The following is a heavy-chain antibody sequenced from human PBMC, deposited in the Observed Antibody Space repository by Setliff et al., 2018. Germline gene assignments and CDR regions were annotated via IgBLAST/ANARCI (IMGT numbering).Heavy chain of an antibody. CDR1: GFTFNAYA. J-gene: IGHJ3*02. V-gene: IGHV3-23*01. Sequence: GGSLRLSCAASGFTFNAYAMSWVRQAPGKGLEWVSAITFGSLSRYYADSVKGRFTISRDNSKNTLYLQMNSLRAEDTAVYYCAKGGRAVAGGAFDIWGQGTMVTVSS. CDR2: ITFGSLSR. D-gene: IGHD6-19*01. CDR3: AKGGRAVAGGAFDI.